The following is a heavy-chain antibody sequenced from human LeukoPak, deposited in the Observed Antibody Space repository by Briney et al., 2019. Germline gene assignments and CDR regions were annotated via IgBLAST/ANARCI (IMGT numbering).Heavy chain of an antibody. Sequence: GGSLRLSCAASGFSFGGFALSWVRQAPGKGPEWVSAISGSGGSTYYADSVKGRFTISRDNSKNTLYLQMNSLRAEDTAVYYCAKGSGYSSSWYYDYWGQGTLVTVSS. D-gene: IGHD6-13*01. CDR3: AKGSGYSSSWYYDY. J-gene: IGHJ4*02. CDR1: GFSFGGFA. V-gene: IGHV3-23*01. CDR2: ISGSGGST.